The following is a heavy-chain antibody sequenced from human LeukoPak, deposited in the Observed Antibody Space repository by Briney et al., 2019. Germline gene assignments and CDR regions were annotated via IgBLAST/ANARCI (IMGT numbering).Heavy chain of an antibody. CDR2: IYSGGST. Sequence: PGGSLRLSCAASGFTVSSNYMSWVRQAPGKGLEWVSVIYSGGSTYYADSVKGRFTISRDNAKNSLYLQMNSLRAEDTAVYYCARESSGWYFDYWGQGTPVTVSS. CDR3: ARESSGWYFDY. J-gene: IGHJ4*02. CDR1: GFTVSSNY. D-gene: IGHD6-19*01. V-gene: IGHV3-53*01.